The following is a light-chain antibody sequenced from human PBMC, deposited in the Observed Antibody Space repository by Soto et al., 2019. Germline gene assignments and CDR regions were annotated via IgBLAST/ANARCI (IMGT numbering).Light chain of an antibody. J-gene: IGKJ1*01. V-gene: IGKV1-5*03. CDR1: QSINSW. CDR2: KAS. Sequence: DIQMTQSPSTLSASVGDRVNITCRASQSINSWLAWYQQKPGRAPKLLIYKASSLESGVPSRFSGSGSGTEFTLTISSLQPDYFATYYCQQYTSYSTFGQGTKVEIK. CDR3: QQYTSYST.